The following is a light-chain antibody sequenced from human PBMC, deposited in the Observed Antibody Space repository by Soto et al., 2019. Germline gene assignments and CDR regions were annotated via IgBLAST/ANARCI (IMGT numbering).Light chain of an antibody. J-gene: IGLJ1*01. Sequence: SVLTQPRSLSVSPGQSVTISFTGTTSDVGGYNYVSWYQQHPSKAPKLMIYDVTKRPSGVPDRFSGSKSGNTASLTISGLQAEDEADYYCCSYAGSYSYVFGTGTKVTVL. CDR2: DVT. V-gene: IGLV2-11*01. CDR1: TSDVGGYNY. CDR3: CSYAGSYSYV.